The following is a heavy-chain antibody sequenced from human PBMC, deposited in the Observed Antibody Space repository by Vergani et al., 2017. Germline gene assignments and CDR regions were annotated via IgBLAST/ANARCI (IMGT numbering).Heavy chain of an antibody. V-gene: IGHV4-38-2*01. CDR1: GDSISSGNN. D-gene: IGHD5-18*01. CDR2: VSHSGDT. CDR3: ARGRGYSYGFYYYYYMDV. Sequence: QVNLQESGPGLVKPSETLSLTCAVSGDSISSGNNWGWIRQPPGKGLEWISSVSHSGDTYFNPSLKGRVSISMDTSKNYFFLTLSSVTAADTAMYYCARGRGYSYGFYYYYYMDVWGKGTTVTVSS. J-gene: IGHJ6*03.